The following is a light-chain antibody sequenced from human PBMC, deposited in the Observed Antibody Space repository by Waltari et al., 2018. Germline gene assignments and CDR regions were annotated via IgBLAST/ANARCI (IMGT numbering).Light chain of an antibody. J-gene: IGKJ1*01. CDR2: GAS. CDR1: QSVGTY. V-gene: IGKV3-20*01. CDR3: QKYERLPAT. Sequence: EIVLTQSPGTLSLSPGERATLSCRASQSVGTYLAWYQQTPGQAPRLLIYGASNRAAGIPDRFRGSGSGTDFSLTISRLEPEDFAVYYCQKYERLPATFGQGTKVEIK.